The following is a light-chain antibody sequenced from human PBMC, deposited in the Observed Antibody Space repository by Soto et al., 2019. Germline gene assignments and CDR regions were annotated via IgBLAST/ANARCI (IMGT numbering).Light chain of an antibody. V-gene: IGLV2-14*01. CDR1: SSDVGGYNY. CDR3: SSYTSSSTLFV. J-gene: IGLJ1*01. Sequence: QSALTQPASVSGSPGQSITISCTGTSSDVGGYNYVSWYQQHPGKAPKLMIYEVSNRPSGVSNCFSGSKSGNTASLTISGLQAKDEADYYCSSYTSSSTLFVFGTGTKVTVL. CDR2: EVS.